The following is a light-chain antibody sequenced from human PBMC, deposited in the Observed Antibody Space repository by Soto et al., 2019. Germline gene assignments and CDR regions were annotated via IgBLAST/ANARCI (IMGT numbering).Light chain of an antibody. Sequence: EFVLTQSPGTLSLSPGERATLSCRASQTVRTNYLAWYQQKPGQAPRFLIYDASSRATGIPARFSGSGFGKDFPLPIRGLEPEVFAVYYWQPRSDWPPVPFGGGPKGEIK. CDR3: QPRSDWPPVP. V-gene: IGKV3D-20*02. CDR2: DAS. CDR1: QTVRTNY. J-gene: IGKJ4*01.